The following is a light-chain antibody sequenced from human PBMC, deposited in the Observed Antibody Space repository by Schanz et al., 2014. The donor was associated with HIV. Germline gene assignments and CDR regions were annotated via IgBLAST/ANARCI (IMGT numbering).Light chain of an antibody. CDR3: QQCVTYPYS. J-gene: IGKJ2*03. CDR2: RAS. Sequence: DIQMTQSPSTLSTSVGDRVTLTCRASQSISWWLAWYQQKPEKAPKLLISRASDLESGVPSRFSGSGSGTEFTLTISSLQPDDFATYYCQQCVTYPYSFGQGTRLDVK. CDR1: QSISWW. V-gene: IGKV1-5*03.